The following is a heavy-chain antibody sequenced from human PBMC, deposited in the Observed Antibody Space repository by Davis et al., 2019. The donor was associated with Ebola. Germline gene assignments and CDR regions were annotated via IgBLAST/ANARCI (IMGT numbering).Heavy chain of an antibody. CDR3: ARGEGDYETFYYYYGMDV. Sequence: GESLKISCAASGFTFSSYGMHWVRQAPGKGLEWVAVISYDGSNKYYADSVKGRFTISRDNAKNSLYLQMNSLRAEDTAVYYCARGEGDYETFYYYYGMDVWGQGTTVTVSS. V-gene: IGHV3-33*05. CDR2: ISYDGSNK. J-gene: IGHJ6*02. CDR1: GFTFSSYG. D-gene: IGHD4-17*01.